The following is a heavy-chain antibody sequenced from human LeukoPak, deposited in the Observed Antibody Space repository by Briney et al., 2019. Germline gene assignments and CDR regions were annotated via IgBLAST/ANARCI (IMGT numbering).Heavy chain of an antibody. D-gene: IGHD1-1*01. V-gene: IGHV3-48*04. CDR3: ARSYDVNLDY. J-gene: IGHJ4*02. CDR2: ISSSGSTI. Sequence: PGGSLRLSCAASGFTFSSYSMNWVRQAPGKGLEWVSYISSSGSTIYYADSVKGRFTISRDNAKNSLYLQMNSLRAEDTAVYYCARSYDVNLDYWGQGTLVTVSS. CDR1: GFTFSSYS.